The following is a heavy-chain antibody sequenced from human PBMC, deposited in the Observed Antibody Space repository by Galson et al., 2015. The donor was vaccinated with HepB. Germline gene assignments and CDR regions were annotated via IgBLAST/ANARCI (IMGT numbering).Heavy chain of an antibody. Sequence: SLRLSCAASGFTVSSNYMSWVRQAPGKGLEWVSVIYSGGSTYYADSVKGRFTISRDNSKNTLYLQMNSLRAEDTAVYYCSRDQSGSYSSYWGQGTLVTVSS. V-gene: IGHV3-53*01. D-gene: IGHD1-26*01. CDR2: IYSGGST. CDR1: GFTVSSNY. J-gene: IGHJ4*02. CDR3: SRDQSGSYSSY.